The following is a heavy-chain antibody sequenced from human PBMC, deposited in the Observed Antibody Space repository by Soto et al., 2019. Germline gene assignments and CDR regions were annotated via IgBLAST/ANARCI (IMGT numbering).Heavy chain of an antibody. CDR2: MYNTGST. Sequence: QVQLQESGPGLVKPSETLSLTCTVSGGTISRYYWSWIRQPPGKGLEWIGYMYNTGSTVYNPSFKSRVTISVDTSKNLFSLKLISVTAADTAVYYCARDLWGYCGTDCYPLDVWGQGTTVTVSS. CDR1: GGTISRYY. J-gene: IGHJ6*02. D-gene: IGHD2-21*02. CDR3: ARDLWGYCGTDCYPLDV. V-gene: IGHV4-59*01.